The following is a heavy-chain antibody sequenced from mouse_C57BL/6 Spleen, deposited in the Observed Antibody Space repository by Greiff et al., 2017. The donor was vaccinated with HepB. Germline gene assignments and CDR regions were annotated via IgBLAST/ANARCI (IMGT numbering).Heavy chain of an antibody. V-gene: IGHV5-9-1*02. CDR1: GFTFSSYA. CDR2: ISSGGDYI. J-gene: IGHJ2*01. D-gene: IGHD2-3*01. Sequence: EVMLVESGEGLVKPGGSLKLSCAASGFTFSSYAMSWVRQTPEKRLEWVAYISSGGDYIYYADTVKGRFTIARDNARNTLYLQMSSLKSEDTAMYYCTREGHDGYYYYFDYWGQGTTLTVSS. CDR3: TREGHDGYYYYFDY.